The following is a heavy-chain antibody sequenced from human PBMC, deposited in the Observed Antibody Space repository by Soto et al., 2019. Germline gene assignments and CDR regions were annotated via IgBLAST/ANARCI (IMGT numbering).Heavy chain of an antibody. Sequence: QVQLVQSGAEVKKPGSSVKFSCKASGGTFSSYAIRWVRQAPGQGLEWMGGIIPIFGTANYAQKFQGRVTITADESTSTAYMELSSLRSEDTAVYYCARRYCSGDSCYYYGMDVWGQGTTVTVSS. J-gene: IGHJ6*02. CDR1: GGTFSSYA. V-gene: IGHV1-69*12. CDR3: ARRYCSGDSCYYYGMDV. D-gene: IGHD2-15*01. CDR2: IIPIFGTA.